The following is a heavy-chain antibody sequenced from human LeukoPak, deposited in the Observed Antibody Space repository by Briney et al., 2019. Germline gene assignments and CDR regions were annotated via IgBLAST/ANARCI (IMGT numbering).Heavy chain of an antibody. CDR1: GFTFSSYP. V-gene: IGHV3-30*04. J-gene: IGHJ4*02. CDR3: ARGRTTVVTTLDY. CDR2: ISYDGSNK. Sequence: GGSLRLSCAASGFTFSSYPVHWVRQAPGKGLEWVTLISYDGSNKYYADPVKRRFTISRDNSKNTPYLQMNSLRAKDTAVYYCARGRTTVVTTLDYWGQGTLVTVSS. D-gene: IGHD4-23*01.